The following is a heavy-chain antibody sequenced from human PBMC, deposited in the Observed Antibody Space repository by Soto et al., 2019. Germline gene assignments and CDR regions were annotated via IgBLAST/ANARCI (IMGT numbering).Heavy chain of an antibody. CDR2: IYYSGST. CDR3: ATRDGYNYGGEY. D-gene: IGHD5-12*01. J-gene: IGHJ4*02. V-gene: IGHV4-31*03. Sequence: PSETLSLTCTVSGGSISSGGYYWSWIRQHPGKGLEWIGYIYYSGSTYYNPSLKSRVAISVDTSKNQFSLRLSSVTAADTAVYYCATRDGYNYGGEYWGQGTLVTVSS. CDR1: GGSISSGGYY.